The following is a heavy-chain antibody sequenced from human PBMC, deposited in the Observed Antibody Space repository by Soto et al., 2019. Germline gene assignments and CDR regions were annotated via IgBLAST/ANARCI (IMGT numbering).Heavy chain of an antibody. V-gene: IGHV4-30-2*01. CDR2: TSPSGGT. Sequence: QLQLQESGSGLVKPSQTLSLTCAVSGGSISSGGYSWSWTRQPPGKALEWIGYTSPSGGTSYNPSLKSRVTVSVDRSKNQSPLKLSSVTAADTAVYYCARVPSPWCQGTLVTVSS. CDR3: ARVPSP. CDR1: GGSISSGGYS. J-gene: IGHJ5*02.